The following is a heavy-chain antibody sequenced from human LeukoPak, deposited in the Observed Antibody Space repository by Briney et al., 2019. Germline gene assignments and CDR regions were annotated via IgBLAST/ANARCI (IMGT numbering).Heavy chain of an antibody. CDR1: GYTLTGYY. Sequence: EASVKVSCKASGYTLTGYYMHWVRQAPGQGLEWMGWMNPNSGGTKYAQKFQGRVTMTRDTSISTAYMELSRLRSDDTAMYYCARDKLGLGKLSLYDQWGQGTLVTVFS. D-gene: IGHD3-16*02. CDR2: MNPNSGGT. J-gene: IGHJ5*02. CDR3: ARDKLGLGKLSLYDQ. V-gene: IGHV1-2*02.